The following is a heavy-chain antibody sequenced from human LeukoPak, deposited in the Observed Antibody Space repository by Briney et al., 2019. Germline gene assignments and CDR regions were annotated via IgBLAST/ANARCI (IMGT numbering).Heavy chain of an antibody. CDR2: XXVSGSPM. J-gene: IGHJ4*02. Sequence: GGSLRLSCAASGFTFSEYYMSWVRXXXXXXXXXXXXXXVSGSPMMYADSVKGRFTISRDNAKNSLYLQMNSLRVEDSAVYYCATSERSYSASGTFDNWGLGTLVTVSS. CDR3: ATSERSYSASGTFDN. V-gene: IGHV3-11*01. CDR1: GFTFSEYY. D-gene: IGHD3-10*01.